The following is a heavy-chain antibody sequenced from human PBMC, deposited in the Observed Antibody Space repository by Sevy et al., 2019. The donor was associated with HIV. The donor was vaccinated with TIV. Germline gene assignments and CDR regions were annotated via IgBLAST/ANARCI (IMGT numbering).Heavy chain of an antibody. CDR1: GFTFSSYS. Sequence: GGSLRLSCAASGFTFSSYSMNWVRQAPGKGLEWVSSISSSSSYIYYADSVKGRFTISRDNAKNSLYLQMNSLRAEDTAVYYCAREVRDYYDSSGYYYISVGDEMVLFGAFDIWGQGTMVTVSS. CDR3: AREVRDYYDSSGYYYISVGDEMVLFGAFDI. V-gene: IGHV3-21*01. J-gene: IGHJ3*02. CDR2: ISSSSSYI. D-gene: IGHD3-22*01.